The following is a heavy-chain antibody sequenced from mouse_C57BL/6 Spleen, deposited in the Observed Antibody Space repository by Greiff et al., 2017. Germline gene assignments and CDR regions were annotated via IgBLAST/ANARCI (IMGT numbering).Heavy chain of an antibody. CDR2: IDPSDSYT. D-gene: IGHD1-1*01. Sequence: VQLQQPGAELVKPGASVKLSCKASGYTFTSYWMQWVKQRPGQGLEWIGEIDPSDSYTNYNQKFKGKATLTVDTSSSTAYMQLSSLTSEDSAVYYCARSLITTVVGPFFDYWGQGTTLTVSS. V-gene: IGHV1-50*01. CDR1: GYTFTSYW. CDR3: ARSLITTVVGPFFDY. J-gene: IGHJ2*01.